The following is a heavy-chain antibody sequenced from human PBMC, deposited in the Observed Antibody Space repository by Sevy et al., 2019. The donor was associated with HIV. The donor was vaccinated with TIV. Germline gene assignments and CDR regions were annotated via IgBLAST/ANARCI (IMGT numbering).Heavy chain of an antibody. D-gene: IGHD3-16*02. CDR1: GFTFSSYG. CDR3: ARVKRSNDYVWGSYRYWNAFDI. J-gene: IGHJ3*02. CDR2: IWYDGSNK. V-gene: IGHV3-33*01. Sequence: GGSLRLSCAASGFTFSSYGMHWVRQAPGKGLEWVAVIWYDGSNKYYADSVKGRFTISRDNSKNTLYLQMSSLRAEDTAVYYCARVKRSNDYVWGSYRYWNAFDIWGQGTMVTVSS.